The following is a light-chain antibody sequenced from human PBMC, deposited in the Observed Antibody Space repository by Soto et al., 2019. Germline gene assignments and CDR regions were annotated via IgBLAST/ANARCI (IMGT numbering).Light chain of an antibody. J-gene: IGLJ2*01. Sequence: SYELTQPPSVSVSPGQTARITCSGDALPKQSTFWYQQKPGQAPVLVIYQHSERPSGISERFSGSRSETTVTLTISGVQAEDEADYYCQSGDRSGNVVFGGGTKLTVL. CDR2: QHS. CDR1: ALPKQS. CDR3: QSGDRSGNVV. V-gene: IGLV3-25*03.